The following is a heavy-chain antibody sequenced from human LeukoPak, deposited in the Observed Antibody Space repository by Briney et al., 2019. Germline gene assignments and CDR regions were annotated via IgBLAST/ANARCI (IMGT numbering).Heavy chain of an antibody. J-gene: IGHJ4*02. CDR3: ARTYDDILTDDSYYFDY. CDR2: VNSDGSST. D-gene: IGHD3-9*01. Sequence: GGSLRLSYAASGFTFSSFWMHWVRQAPGKGLVWVSHVNSDGSSTTYADSVKGRFSISRDNAKNTLYLQMNSLRAEDTAVYYCARTYDDILTDDSYYFDYWGQGTLVTVSS. CDR1: GFTFSSFW. V-gene: IGHV3-74*01.